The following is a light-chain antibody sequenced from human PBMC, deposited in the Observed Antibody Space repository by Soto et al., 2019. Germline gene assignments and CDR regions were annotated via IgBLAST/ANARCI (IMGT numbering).Light chain of an antibody. CDR1: QSVSSNY. J-gene: IGKJ2*01. CDR3: QQYGSSPYT. CDR2: GAS. Sequence: EIVLTQSPGTLPLSPGERATLSCRASQSVSSNYVAWYQQKPGQAPRLLVYGASSRPNDSPDKFSGSGSGTDFTLTISRLEPEDFAVYYCQQYGSSPYTFGQGTKLEIK. V-gene: IGKV3-20*01.